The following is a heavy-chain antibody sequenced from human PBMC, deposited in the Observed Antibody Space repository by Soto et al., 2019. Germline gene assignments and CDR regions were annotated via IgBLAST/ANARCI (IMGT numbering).Heavy chain of an antibody. D-gene: IGHD6-13*01. J-gene: IGHJ3*02. V-gene: IGHV1-46*01. CDR1: GYTFTSYY. CDR2: INPSGGST. Sequence: VASVKVSCKASGYTFTSYYMHWVRQAPGQGLEWMGIINPSGGSTSYAQKFQGRVTMTRDTSTSTVYMELSSLRSEDTAVYYCARAGSSSWYGSAFDIWGQGTMVTVSS. CDR3: ARAGSSSWYGSAFDI.